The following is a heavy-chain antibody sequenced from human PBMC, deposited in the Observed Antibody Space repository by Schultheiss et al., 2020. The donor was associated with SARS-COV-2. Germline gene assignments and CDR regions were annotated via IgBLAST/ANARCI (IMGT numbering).Heavy chain of an antibody. CDR3: ARQPSSGVGDY. CDR2: IYYSGNT. J-gene: IGHJ4*02. CDR1: GGSISSSSYY. D-gene: IGHD7-27*01. V-gene: IGHV4-39*01. Sequence: SQTLSLTCTVSGGSISSSSYYWGWIRQPPGKGLEWIGSIYYSGNTYYNPSLKSRVTISVDTSKNQFSLKLSSVTAADTAVYYCARQPSSGVGDYWGQGTLVTVSS.